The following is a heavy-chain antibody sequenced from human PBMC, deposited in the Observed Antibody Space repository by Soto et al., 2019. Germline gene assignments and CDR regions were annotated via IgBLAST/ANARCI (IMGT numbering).Heavy chain of an antibody. Sequence: PGGSLRLSCAASGFTFSSYWMSWVRQAPGKGLEWVANIKQDGSEKYYVDSVKGRFTISRDNAKNSLYLQMNSLRAEDTAVYYCARKRWLQPNWFDPWGQGTLVTVSS. D-gene: IGHD5-12*01. CDR1: GFTFSSYW. J-gene: IGHJ5*02. CDR2: IKQDGSEK. CDR3: ARKRWLQPNWFDP. V-gene: IGHV3-7*04.